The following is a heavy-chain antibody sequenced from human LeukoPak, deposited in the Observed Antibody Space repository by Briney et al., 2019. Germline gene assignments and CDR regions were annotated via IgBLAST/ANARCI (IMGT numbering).Heavy chain of an antibody. CDR3: ARERSLGYCSGGSCYSGWNFDY. J-gene: IGHJ4*02. V-gene: IGHV1-69*05. Sequence: SVKVSCKASGGTFSSYAISWVRQAPGQGLEWMGGIIPIFGTANYAQKFQGRVTITTDETTSTAFMELSSLRSEDTAVYYCARERSLGYCSGGSCYSGWNFDYWGQGTLVTVSS. D-gene: IGHD2-15*01. CDR1: GGTFSSYA. CDR2: IIPIFGTA.